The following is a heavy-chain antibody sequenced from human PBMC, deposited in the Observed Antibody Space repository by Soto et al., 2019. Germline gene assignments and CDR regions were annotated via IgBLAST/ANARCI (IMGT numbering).Heavy chain of an antibody. J-gene: IGHJ4*02. CDR1: GYIFTSYG. CDR3: ARDFGSDFSAPRALFAS. Sequence: GASVKVSCKASGYIFTSYGISWVRQAPGQGLEWMGWISAYNGNTKYAQNLQGRVTLTTDTSTYTAYMELRSLQSDDTAVYYCARDFGSDFSAPRALFASWGQGALVTSPQ. D-gene: IGHD3-3*01. V-gene: IGHV1-18*01. CDR2: ISAYNGNT.